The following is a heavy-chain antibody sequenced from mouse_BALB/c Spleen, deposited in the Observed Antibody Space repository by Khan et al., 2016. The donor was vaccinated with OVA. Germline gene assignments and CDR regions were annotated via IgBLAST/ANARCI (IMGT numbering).Heavy chain of an antibody. D-gene: IGHD1-1*01. CDR2: ISYSGNT. CDR1: GYSITSDYA. V-gene: IGHV3-2*02. CDR3: ARVYGGDFDY. J-gene: IGHJ2*01. Sequence: VQLKESGPGLVKPSQSLSLTCTVTGYSITSDYAWNWIRQFPGNKLEWMGFISYSGNTNYNPSLKSRISITRDTSKNKFFLQLNSVTTEDTATYYGARVYGGDFDYWGQGTTLTVSS.